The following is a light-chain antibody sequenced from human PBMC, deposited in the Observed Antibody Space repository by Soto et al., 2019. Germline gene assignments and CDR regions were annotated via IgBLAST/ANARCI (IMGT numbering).Light chain of an antibody. CDR1: QSFSSN. CDR2: GVS. Sequence: EIVMTQSPATLSVSPGERASLSCMASQSFSSNLAWYQQKPGQAPRLLIYGVSSRATGIPDRFSGSGSGTDFTLTISRLEPEDFAVYYCEQYGSSPRTFGQGTKVDIK. V-gene: IGKV3-20*01. CDR3: EQYGSSPRT. J-gene: IGKJ1*01.